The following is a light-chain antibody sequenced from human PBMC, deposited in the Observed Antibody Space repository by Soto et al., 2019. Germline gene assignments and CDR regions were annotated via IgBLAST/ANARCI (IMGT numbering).Light chain of an antibody. CDR1: QPISTW. Sequence: IPVSQSPSTVSASVGDRVTITCRASQPISTWLAWYQEKPGKAPKLLIYDASSLEGGVPSRFSGSGSGTEFTLTISSLQPDDSATYYCQQYEVYPWTFGRGTKVDIK. J-gene: IGKJ1*01. CDR3: QQYEVYPWT. CDR2: DAS. V-gene: IGKV1-5*01.